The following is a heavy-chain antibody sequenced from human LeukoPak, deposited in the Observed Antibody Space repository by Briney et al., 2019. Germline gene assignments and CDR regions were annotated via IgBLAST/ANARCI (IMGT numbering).Heavy chain of an antibody. J-gene: IGHJ5*02. D-gene: IGHD3-22*01. CDR3: ARDTGLGRYYDSSGYYSAGRWFDP. V-gene: IGHV1-3*01. Sequence: ASLKVSCKASGYTFSSNAIHWVRQAPGQRLEWMGWINAGNGYTKYSQKFQGRVTITRDTSASTAYMELSSLRSEDTAVYYCARDTGLGRYYDSSGYYSAGRWFDPWGQGTLVTVSS. CDR2: INAGNGYT. CDR1: GYTFSSNA.